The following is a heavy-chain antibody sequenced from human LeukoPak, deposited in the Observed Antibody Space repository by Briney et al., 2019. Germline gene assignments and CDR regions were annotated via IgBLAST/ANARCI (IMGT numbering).Heavy chain of an antibody. J-gene: IGHJ4*02. D-gene: IGHD3-22*01. CDR2: IYYSGST. CDR3: ARWVKGYYYDSSGYPGFDY. CDR1: GGSISSSSYY. V-gene: IGHV4-39*01. Sequence: PSETLSLTCTVSGGSISSSSYYWGWIRQPPGKGLEWIGSIYYSGSTYYNPSLKSRVTISVDTPKNQFSLKLSSVTAADTAVYYCARWVKGYYYDSSGYPGFDYWGQGTLVTVSS.